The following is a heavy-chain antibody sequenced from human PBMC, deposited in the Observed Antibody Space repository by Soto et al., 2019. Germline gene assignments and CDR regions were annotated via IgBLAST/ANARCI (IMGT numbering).Heavy chain of an antibody. J-gene: IGHJ5*02. CDR3: ARAAHYSSPFRWFDP. CDR2: IYYSGST. CDR1: GGSISSGGYY. V-gene: IGHV4-31*03. D-gene: IGHD6-13*01. Sequence: SETLSLTCTVSGGSISSGGYYWSWIRQHPGKGLEWIGYIYYSGSTYYNPSLKSRVTISVDTSKNQFSLKLSSVTAADTAVYYCARAAHYSSPFRWFDPWGQGTLVTV.